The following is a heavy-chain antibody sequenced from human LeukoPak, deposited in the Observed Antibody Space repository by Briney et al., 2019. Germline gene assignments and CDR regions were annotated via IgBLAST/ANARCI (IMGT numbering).Heavy chain of an antibody. Sequence: GGSLRLSCAASGLTFSSYGMHWVRQAPGKGLEWVAVISYDGSNKYYADSVKGRFTISRDNSKNTLYLQMNSLRAEDTAVYYCAHGSMYQLDYWGQGTLVTVSS. CDR3: AHGSMYQLDY. CDR2: ISYDGSNK. J-gene: IGHJ4*02. CDR1: GLTFSSYG. V-gene: IGHV3-30*03. D-gene: IGHD2-2*01.